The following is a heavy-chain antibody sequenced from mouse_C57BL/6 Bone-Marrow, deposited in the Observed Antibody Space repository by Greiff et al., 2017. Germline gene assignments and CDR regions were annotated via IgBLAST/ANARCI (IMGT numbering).Heavy chain of an antibody. D-gene: IGHD2-5*01. V-gene: IGHV1-55*01. CDR1: GYTFTSYW. CDR2: IYPGSGST. Sequence: VQLQQPGAELVKPGASVKMSCKASGYTFTSYWITWVKQRPGQGLEWIGDIYPGSGSTNYNEKYKSKATLTVDTSSSTAYMQLSSLTSEDSAVYYWARPYYSNYWYFDVWGTGTTVTVSS. J-gene: IGHJ1*03. CDR3: ARPYYSNYWYFDV.